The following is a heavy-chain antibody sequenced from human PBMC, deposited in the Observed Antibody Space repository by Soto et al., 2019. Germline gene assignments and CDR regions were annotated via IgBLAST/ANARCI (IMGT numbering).Heavy chain of an antibody. J-gene: IGHJ4*02. CDR1: GYTFTSYG. V-gene: IGHV1-3*01. CDR3: ARAQGGYSRRYLFDY. D-gene: IGHD1-26*01. Sequence: GASVKVSCKASGYTFTSYGRHWVRQAPGQRLEWMGWINAGNGNTKYSQKFQGRVTITRDTSASTAYMELSSLRSEDTAVYYCARAQGGYSRRYLFDYPGQGTPVTVSS. CDR2: INAGNGNT.